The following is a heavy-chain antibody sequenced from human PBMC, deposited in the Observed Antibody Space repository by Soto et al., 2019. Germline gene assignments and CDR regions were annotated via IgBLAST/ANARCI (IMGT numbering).Heavy chain of an antibody. Sequence: QMQLQESGPGLVKPSETLSLTCTVSGDSISSYNLAWIRQPPGKGLEWIGYFRSGGGTSYNPSLKSRVAISAVTSMKQFSLSLSSVTAADTAVYYCVRQGIAVLHGLVDVWGQGTTVTVSS. D-gene: IGHD3-10*01. CDR3: VRQGIAVLHGLVDV. V-gene: IGHV4-59*08. CDR1: GDSISSYN. J-gene: IGHJ6*02. CDR2: FRSGGGT.